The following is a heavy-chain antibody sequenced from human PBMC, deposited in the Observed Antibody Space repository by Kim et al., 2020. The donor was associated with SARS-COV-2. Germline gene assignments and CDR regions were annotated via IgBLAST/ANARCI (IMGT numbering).Heavy chain of an antibody. D-gene: IGHD3-10*01. J-gene: IGHJ2*01. CDR3: ARGITMVRGVTSWYFDL. Sequence: FQGRVTITADESTSTAYMELSSLRSEDTAVYYCARGITMVRGVTSWYFDLWGRGTLVTVSS. V-gene: IGHV1-69*01.